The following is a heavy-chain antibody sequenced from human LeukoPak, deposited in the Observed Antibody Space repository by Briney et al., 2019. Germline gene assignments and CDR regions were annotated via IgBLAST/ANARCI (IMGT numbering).Heavy chain of an antibody. D-gene: IGHD2-15*01. V-gene: IGHV4-31*03. J-gene: IGHJ4*02. Sequence: PSQTLSLTCTVSGGSISSGGYYWSWIRQHPGKGLEWIGYIYYSGSTYYNPSLKSRVTISVDTSKNQFSLKLSSVTAADTAVYYCARGAVMAVVPSYGYWGQGTLVTVSS. CDR1: GGSISSGGYY. CDR2: IYYSGST. CDR3: ARGAVMAVVPSYGY.